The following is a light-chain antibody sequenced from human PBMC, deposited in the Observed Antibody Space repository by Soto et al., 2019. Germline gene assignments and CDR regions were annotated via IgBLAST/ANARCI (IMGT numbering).Light chain of an antibody. CDR1: QGISSA. CDR3: QQFNSYPTQWT. Sequence: AIQLTQSPSSLSASVGDRVTITCRASQGISSALAWYQQKPGKAPKLLIYDASSLESGVPSRFSGSGSGTDFNLTISSLQPEDFATYYCQQFNSYPTQWTFGQGTKVEIK. CDR2: DAS. J-gene: IGKJ1*01. V-gene: IGKV1-13*02.